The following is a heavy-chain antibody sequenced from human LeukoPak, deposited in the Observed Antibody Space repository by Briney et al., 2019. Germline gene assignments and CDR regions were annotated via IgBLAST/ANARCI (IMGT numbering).Heavy chain of an antibody. CDR1: GGTFSSYA. J-gene: IGHJ4*02. Sequence: ASVKVSCKASGGTFSSYAISWVRQAPGQGLEWMGGIIPIFGTANYAQKFQGRVTITADESTSTAYMELSSLRSEDTAVYYCARVEALNVVVPAAPDYWGQGTLVTVSS. D-gene: IGHD2-2*01. CDR3: ARVEALNVVVPAAPDY. CDR2: IIPIFGTA. V-gene: IGHV1-69*13.